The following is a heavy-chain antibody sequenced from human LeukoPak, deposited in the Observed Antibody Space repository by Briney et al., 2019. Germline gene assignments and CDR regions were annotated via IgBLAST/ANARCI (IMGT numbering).Heavy chain of an antibody. CDR1: GFSLSSYS. V-gene: IGHV3-48*02. Sequence: GGSLRLSCAASGFSLSSYSMNWVRQAPGKGLEWVSYISSRSMTIYYADSVKGRFTISRDNAKNSLYVQMNSLKDDDTAVYYCARDLNWYFDLWGRGTQVTVSS. J-gene: IGHJ2*01. CDR3: ARDLNWYFDL. CDR2: ISSRSMTI.